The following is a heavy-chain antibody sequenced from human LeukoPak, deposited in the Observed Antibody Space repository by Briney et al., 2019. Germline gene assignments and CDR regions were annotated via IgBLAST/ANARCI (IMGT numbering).Heavy chain of an antibody. J-gene: IGHJ3*02. CDR2: IKQDGSEK. CDR1: GFTFSSYW. CDR3: ARLRYEGDAFDI. Sequence: GGSLSLSCSASGFTFSSYWMSWVRQAPGKGLEWVANIKQDGSEKYYVDSVKGRFTISRDNAKNSLYLQMNSLRAEDTAVYYCARLRYEGDAFDIWGQGTMVTVSS. D-gene: IGHD1-14*01. V-gene: IGHV3-7*01.